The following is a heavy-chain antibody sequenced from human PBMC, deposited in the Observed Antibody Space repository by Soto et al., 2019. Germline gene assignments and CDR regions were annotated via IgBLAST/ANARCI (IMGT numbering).Heavy chain of an antibody. J-gene: IGHJ6*02. Sequence: GSLRLSCAASGFTFSSYGMHWVRQAPGKGLEWVAVIWYDGSNKYYADSVKGRFTISRDNSKNTLYLQMNSLRAEDTAVYYCARDRHHNYDFWSGWEYYYYGMDVWGQGTTVTVSS. D-gene: IGHD3-3*01. V-gene: IGHV3-33*01. CDR2: IWYDGSNK. CDR3: ARDRHHNYDFWSGWEYYYYGMDV. CDR1: GFTFSSYG.